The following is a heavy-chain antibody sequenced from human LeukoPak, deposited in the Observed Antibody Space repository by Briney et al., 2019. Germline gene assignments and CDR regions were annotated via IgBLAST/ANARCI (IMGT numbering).Heavy chain of an antibody. V-gene: IGHV3-23*01. J-gene: IGHJ1*01. Sequence: GGXXRLSCAASGFTYSXSAMSWVRXXPGKXLEXVSSISGSGGSTYYADSVKGRSTISRDNSKNTQYLQMNSLRAEDTAVYYCAKVEYSSNIPQHWGQGTLVTVSS. CDR1: GFTYSXSA. CDR2: ISGSGGST. CDR3: AKVEYSSNIPQH. D-gene: IGHD6-6*01.